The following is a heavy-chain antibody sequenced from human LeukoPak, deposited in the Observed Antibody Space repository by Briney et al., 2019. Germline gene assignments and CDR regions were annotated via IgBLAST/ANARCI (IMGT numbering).Heavy chain of an antibody. D-gene: IGHD5-18*01. Sequence: PGGSLRLSCAASGFTFSSYGMHWVRQAPGKGLEWVAVIWYDGSNKYYADSVKGRFTISRDNSKNTLYLQMNSLRAEDTAVYYCAKDLARTAYYYYYMDVWGKGTTVTVYS. J-gene: IGHJ6*03. V-gene: IGHV3-33*06. CDR2: IWYDGSNK. CDR1: GFTFSSYG. CDR3: AKDLARTAYYYYYMDV.